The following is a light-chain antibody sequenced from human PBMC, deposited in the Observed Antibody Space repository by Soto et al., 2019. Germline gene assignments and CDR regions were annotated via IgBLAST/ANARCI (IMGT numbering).Light chain of an antibody. CDR2: GAS. V-gene: IGKV3-15*01. CDR1: QSVSIN. J-gene: IGKJ2*01. CDR3: QQYSNWPYT. Sequence: EIVMTQSPATLSVSPGERATLFCRASQSVSINLAWYQQKPGQAPRLLIYGASTRATGFPARFSGSGSGTDFTLTISSLQSEDFAVYYCQQYSNWPYTFGQGTKLEIK.